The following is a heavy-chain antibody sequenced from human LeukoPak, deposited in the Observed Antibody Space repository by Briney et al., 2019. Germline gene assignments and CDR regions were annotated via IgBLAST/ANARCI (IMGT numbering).Heavy chain of an antibody. V-gene: IGHV1-8*03. Sequence: GASVKVSCKASGYTFTSYDINWVRQATEQGLEWMGWMNPNSGNTGYAQKFQGRVTITRNTSISTAYMELSSLRSEDTAVYYCARALSHYSSSWYVYWGQGTLVTVSS. J-gene: IGHJ4*02. CDR1: GYTFTSYD. CDR2: MNPNSGNT. D-gene: IGHD6-13*01. CDR3: ARALSHYSSSWYVY.